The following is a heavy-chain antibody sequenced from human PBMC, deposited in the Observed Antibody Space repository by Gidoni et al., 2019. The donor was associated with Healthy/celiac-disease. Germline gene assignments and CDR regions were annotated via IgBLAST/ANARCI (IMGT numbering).Heavy chain of an antibody. V-gene: IGHV4-34*01. J-gene: IGHJ4*02. CDR3: ARGRGWMGAGIDY. D-gene: IGHD1-26*01. CDR1: GGSFSGYY. Sequence: QVQLQQWGAGLLKPSETLSLTCAVYGGSFSGYYWSWIRQPPGKGLEWIGEINHSGSTNYNPSLKSRVTISVDTSKNQFSLKLSSVTAADTAVYYCARGRGWMGAGIDYWGQGTLVTVSS. CDR2: INHSGST.